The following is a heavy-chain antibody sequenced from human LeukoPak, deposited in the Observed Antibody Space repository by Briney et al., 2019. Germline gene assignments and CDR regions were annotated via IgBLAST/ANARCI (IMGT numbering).Heavy chain of an antibody. CDR3: ARGGPRYCSSTSCYTSGLDY. J-gene: IGHJ4*02. V-gene: IGHV3-30*01. CDR2: ISYDGSNK. CDR1: GFTFSSYA. Sequence: PGRSLRLSCAASGFTFSSYAMHWVRQAPGKGLEWVAVISYDGSNKYYADSVKGRFTISRDNSKNTLYLQMNSLRAEDTAVYYCARGGPRYCSSTSCYTSGLDYWGQGTLVTVSS. D-gene: IGHD2-2*02.